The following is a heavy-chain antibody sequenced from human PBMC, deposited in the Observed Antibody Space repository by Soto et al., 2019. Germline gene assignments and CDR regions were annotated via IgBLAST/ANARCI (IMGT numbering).Heavy chain of an antibody. CDR1: GLTFGDYA. J-gene: IGHJ4*02. CDR3: TRAADEYDILTGYYNPEFDY. D-gene: IGHD3-9*01. Sequence: GGSLRLSCTASGLTFGDYAMSWFRQAPGKGLEWVGFIRSKAYGGTTEYAASVKGRFTISRDDSKSIAYLQMNSLKTEDTAVYYCTRAADEYDILTGYYNPEFDYWGQGTLVTVSS. V-gene: IGHV3-49*03. CDR2: IRSKAYGGTT.